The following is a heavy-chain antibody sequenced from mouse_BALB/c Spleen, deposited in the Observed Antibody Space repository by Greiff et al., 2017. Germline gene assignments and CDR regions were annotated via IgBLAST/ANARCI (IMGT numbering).Heavy chain of an antibody. V-gene: IGHV6-6*02. CDR2: IRLKSNNYAT. Sequence: EVKLVESGGGLVQPGGSMKLSCVASGFTFSNYWMNWVRQSPEKGLEWVAEIRLKSNNYATHYAESVKGRFTISRDDSKSSVYLQMNNLRAEDTGIYYCTSAMDYWGQGTSVTVSS. CDR1: GFTFSNYW. J-gene: IGHJ4*01. CDR3: TSAMDY.